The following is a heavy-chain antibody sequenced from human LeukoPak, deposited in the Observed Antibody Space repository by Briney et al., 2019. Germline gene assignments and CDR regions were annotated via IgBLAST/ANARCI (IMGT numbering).Heavy chain of an antibody. D-gene: IGHD6-6*01. Sequence: SETLSLTCAVYGGSFSGYYWSWIRQPPGKGLEWIGEINHSGSTNYKPSLKSRVTISVDTSKNQFSLKLSSVTAADTAVYYCARERSIAAPGRYFDYWGQGTLVTVSS. J-gene: IGHJ4*02. CDR2: INHSGST. CDR3: ARERSIAAPGRYFDY. CDR1: GGSFSGYY. V-gene: IGHV4-34*01.